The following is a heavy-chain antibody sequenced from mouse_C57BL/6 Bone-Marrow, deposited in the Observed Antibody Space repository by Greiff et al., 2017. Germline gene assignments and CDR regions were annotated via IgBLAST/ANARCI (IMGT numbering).Heavy chain of an antibody. V-gene: IGHV1-54*01. D-gene: IGHD1-1*01. J-gene: IGHJ4*01. CDR1: GYAFTNYL. CDR3: ARGVLRGDY. Sequence: QVQLKESGAELVRPGTSVKVSCKASGYAFTNYLIEWVKQRPGPGLEWIGVLNPGSGGTYYTEKFKGKATLTADKSSSTAYMQLSSLTSEDSAVYFCARGVLRGDYWGQGTSVTVSS. CDR2: LNPGSGGT.